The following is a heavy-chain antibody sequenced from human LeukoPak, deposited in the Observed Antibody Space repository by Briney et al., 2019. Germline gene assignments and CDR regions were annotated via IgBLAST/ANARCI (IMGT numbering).Heavy chain of an antibody. Sequence: PSETLSLTCTVSGGSISSSSYYWSWIRQPAGKGLEWIGRIYTSGSTNYNPSLKSRVTISVDTSKNQFSLKLSSVTAADTAVYYCARWDGYCSSTSCYDAFDIWGQGTMVTVSS. J-gene: IGHJ3*02. CDR1: GGSISSSSYY. CDR2: IYTSGST. D-gene: IGHD2-2*01. V-gene: IGHV4-61*02. CDR3: ARWDGYCSSTSCYDAFDI.